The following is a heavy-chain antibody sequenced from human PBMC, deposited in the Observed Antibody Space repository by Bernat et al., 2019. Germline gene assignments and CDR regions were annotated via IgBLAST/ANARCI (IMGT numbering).Heavy chain of an antibody. CDR1: GYTFTGYY. J-gene: IGHJ5*02. Sequence: QVQLVQSGAEVKKPGASVKVSCKASGYTFTGYYMHWVRQAPGQGVEWMGWINPNSGGTNYAQKFQGRVTMTRDTSISTAYMELSRLRSDDTAVYYCARESEMATTVGWFDPWGQGTLVTVSS. D-gene: IGHD5-24*01. CDR2: INPNSGGT. V-gene: IGHV1-2*02. CDR3: ARESEMATTVGWFDP.